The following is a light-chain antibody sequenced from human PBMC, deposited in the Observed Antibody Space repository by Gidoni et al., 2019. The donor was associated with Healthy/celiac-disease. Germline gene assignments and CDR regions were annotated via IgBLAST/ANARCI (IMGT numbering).Light chain of an antibody. J-gene: IGKJ2*01. CDR3: QQYNNWQPYT. CDR1: QSVNSN. CDR2: GAS. Sequence: EIVITQSPATLSVSPVERATLSCRASQSVNSNLAWYQQKPGQAPRLLIYGASTRATGIPARFSGSGSGTEFTLTISSLQSEDFAVYYCQQYNNWQPYTFGQXTKLEIK. V-gene: IGKV3-15*01.